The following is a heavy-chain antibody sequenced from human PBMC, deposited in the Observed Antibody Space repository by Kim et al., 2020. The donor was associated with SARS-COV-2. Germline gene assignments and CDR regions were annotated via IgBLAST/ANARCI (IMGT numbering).Heavy chain of an antibody. J-gene: IGHJ6*02. V-gene: IGHV3-23*01. CDR2: IGGSGLTI. Sequence: GGSLRLSCTASGFTFITYTMTWVRQAPGKGLEWVSGIGGSGLTIYYADSVKGRFTISRDNSKNTVYLQLKSLRVEDTAIYYCAKTAAPGRLRDGVAVWGQGTTVTVSS. CDR1: GFTFITYT. D-gene: IGHD1-1*01. CDR3: AKTAAPGRLRDGVAV.